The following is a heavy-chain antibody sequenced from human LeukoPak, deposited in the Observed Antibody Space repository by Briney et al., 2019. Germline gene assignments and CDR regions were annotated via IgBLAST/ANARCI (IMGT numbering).Heavy chain of an antibody. CDR2: IYYSGST. CDR3: ARGYGSYLDY. V-gene: IGHV4-59*01. Sequence: PSETLSLTCTVSGGSISSYYWSWIRQPPGKGLEWIGYIYYSGSTNYNPSLKSRVTISVDTSKNQFSLKLSSVTAVDTAVYYCARGYGSYLDYWGQGTLVTVSS. CDR1: GGSISSYY. J-gene: IGHJ4*02. D-gene: IGHD1-26*01.